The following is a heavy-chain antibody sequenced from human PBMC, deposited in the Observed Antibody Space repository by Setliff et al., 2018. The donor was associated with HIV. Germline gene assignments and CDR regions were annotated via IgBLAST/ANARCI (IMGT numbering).Heavy chain of an antibody. CDR3: ARDTPDYLGSYYSDY. D-gene: IGHD1-26*01. J-gene: IGHJ4*02. CDR1: GYTFTGYF. V-gene: IGHV1-2*06. CDR2: INPNSGGT. Sequence: ASVKVSCKASGYTFTGYFIHWVRQAPGQGLEWMGRINPNSGGTNYAQKFQGRVTMTGDTSISTAHMELSRLRSDDTAVYYCARDTPDYLGSYYSDYWGQGTLVTVSS.